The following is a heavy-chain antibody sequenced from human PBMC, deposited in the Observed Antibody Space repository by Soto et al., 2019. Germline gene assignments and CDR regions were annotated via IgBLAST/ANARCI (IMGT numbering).Heavy chain of an antibody. CDR1: SFTFIDFY. V-gene: IGHV1-2*02. Sequence: ASVKVSCKASSFTFIDFYIHWLRQAPGQGLEWMGWINAKNGGTRYAEKFQDRVTLTRDRSVRTAYLELQRLRSDDTAVYYCARDLVEQQFGGMDVWGQGTTVTVSS. D-gene: IGHD1-1*01. CDR2: INAKNGGT. J-gene: IGHJ6*02. CDR3: ARDLVEQQFGGMDV.